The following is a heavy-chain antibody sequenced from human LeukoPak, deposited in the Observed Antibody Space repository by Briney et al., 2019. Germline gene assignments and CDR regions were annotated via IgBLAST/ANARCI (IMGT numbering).Heavy chain of an antibody. CDR3: ARASWVSNADAVW. CDR1: GFTFDDYA. D-gene: IGHD1-1*01. V-gene: IGHV3-9*01. J-gene: IGHJ4*02. Sequence: GGSLSLSCEASGFTFDDYAMHWVRQAPGKGRDGFSGISWNSGSIGYADSVKGRFTLSRDDSRNTVYPQLNNLRVDDTGVYYCARASWVSNADAVWWGQGTVVTVSS. CDR2: ISWNSGSI.